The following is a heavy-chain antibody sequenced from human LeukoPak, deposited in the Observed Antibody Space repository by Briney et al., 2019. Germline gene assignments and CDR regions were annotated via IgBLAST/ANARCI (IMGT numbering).Heavy chain of an antibody. Sequence: GGSLRLSCAASGFTFSTFAMIWVHQPPGKGLEWVSSIFPSGGEIHYADSVKGRFTISRDNSKNTLYLQMNSLRAEDTAVYYCAKRADNWNDGWNQDAFDIWGQGTMVTVSS. D-gene: IGHD1-20*01. CDR3: AKRADNWNDGWNQDAFDI. V-gene: IGHV3-23*01. CDR2: IFPSGGEI. CDR1: GFTFSTFA. J-gene: IGHJ3*02.